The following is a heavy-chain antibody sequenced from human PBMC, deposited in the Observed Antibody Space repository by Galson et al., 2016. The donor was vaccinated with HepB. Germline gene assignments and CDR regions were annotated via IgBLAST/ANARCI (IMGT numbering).Heavy chain of an antibody. D-gene: IGHD1-7*01. V-gene: IGHV3-23*01. J-gene: IGHJ2*01. CDR3: AKDRTNWYFDL. Sequence: SLRLSCAASGFTFSSYGMIWVRQAPGKGLEWVSAITISGADTYYADSVKDRFTISRDNSKNTLCLQMNSLRAEDTALYYCAKDRTNWYFDLWGRGTLVTV. CDR1: GFTFSSYG. CDR2: ITISGADT.